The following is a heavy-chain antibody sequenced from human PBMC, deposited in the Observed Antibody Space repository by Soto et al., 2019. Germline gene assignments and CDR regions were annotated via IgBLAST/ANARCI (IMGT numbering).Heavy chain of an antibody. CDR3: ARDPKERSYYYYYGMDV. V-gene: IGHV1-18*01. CDR2: ISAYNGNT. J-gene: IGHJ6*02. Sequence: ASVKVSCKASGYTFTSYGISWVRQAPGQGLEWMGWISAYNGNTNYAQKLQGRVTMTTDTSRSTAYMELRSLRSDDTAVYYCARDPKERSYYYYYGMDVWGQGTTVTVSS. CDR1: GYTFTSYG.